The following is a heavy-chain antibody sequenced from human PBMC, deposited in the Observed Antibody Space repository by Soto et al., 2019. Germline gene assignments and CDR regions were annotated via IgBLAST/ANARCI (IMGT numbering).Heavy chain of an antibody. D-gene: IGHD3-22*01. CDR3: AREGSHYDSSSFYYSDGFDI. Sequence: QVQLEESGGGVVQPGRSLRLSCAASGFTFSNYAMHWVRQAPGKGLEWVAVISYDGSNKFYADSVRGRFTISRDNSKNTLYLQINSVRAEDTVVYYCAREGSHYDSSSFYYSDGFDIWAQGTMVTVSS. CDR1: GFTFSNYA. V-gene: IGHV3-30-3*01. CDR2: ISYDGSNK. J-gene: IGHJ3*02.